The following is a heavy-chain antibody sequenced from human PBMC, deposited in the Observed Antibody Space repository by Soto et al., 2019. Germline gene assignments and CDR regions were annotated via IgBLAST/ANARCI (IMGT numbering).Heavy chain of an antibody. CDR3: ASGTEVSPSWDV. J-gene: IGHJ6*02. Sequence: QVQLQESGPGLVKPSQTLSLTCTVSGGSISSGGYYWSWIRQHPGKGLEWIGYLYYSGSTYYNPSLRSRVTISVDTSKIQFSLKLSSVTAADTAVYYCASGTEVSPSWDVWGQGTTVTVSS. CDR1: GGSISSGGYY. CDR2: LYYSGST. V-gene: IGHV4-31*03. D-gene: IGHD1-26*01.